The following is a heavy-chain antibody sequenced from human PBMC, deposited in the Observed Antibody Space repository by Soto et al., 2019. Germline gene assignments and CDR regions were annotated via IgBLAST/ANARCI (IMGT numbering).Heavy chain of an antibody. D-gene: IGHD3-22*01. Sequence: ASVKVSCKASGYTFTSYGISWVRQAPGQGLEWMGWISAYNGNTNYAQKLQGRVTMTTDTSTSTAYMELRSLRSDDTAVYYCAREGVYYYDSSSVGYYYGMDVWGQGTTVTVSS. CDR2: ISAYNGNT. V-gene: IGHV1-18*01. CDR1: GYTFTSYG. J-gene: IGHJ6*02. CDR3: AREGVYYYDSSSVGYYYGMDV.